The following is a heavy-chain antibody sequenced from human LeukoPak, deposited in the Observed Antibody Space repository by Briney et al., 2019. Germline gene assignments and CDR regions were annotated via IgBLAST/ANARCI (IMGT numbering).Heavy chain of an antibody. CDR1: GGSFSGYY. Sequence: MASETLSLTCAVYGGSFSGYYWTWIRQTPEKGLEWIGEMNPSGSTSYNPSLKSRVTISVDTSKNQFPLKLSSVTAADTAVYYCARGRQDVTMIVVVMTAVSYYLDVWGKGTTVTVS. D-gene: IGHD3-22*01. CDR2: MNPSGST. CDR3: ARGRQDVTMIVVVMTAVSYYLDV. V-gene: IGHV4-34*01. J-gene: IGHJ6*03.